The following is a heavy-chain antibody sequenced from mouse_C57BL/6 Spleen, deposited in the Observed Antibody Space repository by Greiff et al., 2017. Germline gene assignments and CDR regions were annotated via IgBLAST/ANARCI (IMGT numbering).Heavy chain of an antibody. CDR1: GYTFTSYW. CDR3: ASYDGYSYYAMDY. Sequence: QVQLKQPGAELVKPGASVKLSCKASGYTFTSYWMHWVKQRPGQGLEWIGMIHPNSGSTNYNEKFKSKATLTVDKSSSTAYMQLSSLTSEDSAVYYCASYDGYSYYAMDYWGQGTSVTVSS. D-gene: IGHD2-3*01. V-gene: IGHV1-64*01. J-gene: IGHJ4*01. CDR2: IHPNSGST.